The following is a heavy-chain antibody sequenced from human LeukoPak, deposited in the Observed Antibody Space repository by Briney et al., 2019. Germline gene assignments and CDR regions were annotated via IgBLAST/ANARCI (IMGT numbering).Heavy chain of an antibody. CDR1: GGSISTYY. D-gene: IGHD3-22*01. V-gene: IGHV4-59*01. CDR2: IYYSGTT. CDR3: AREGWYYDSSGRLRGYFDY. J-gene: IGHJ4*02. Sequence: SETLSLTCTVSGGSISTYYWAWIRQPPGKGLDWIGFIYYSGTTNYNPSLKSRVTISVDTSKNQFSLKLSSLTAAGTAVYYCAREGWYYDSSGRLRGYFDYWGQGTLVTVSS.